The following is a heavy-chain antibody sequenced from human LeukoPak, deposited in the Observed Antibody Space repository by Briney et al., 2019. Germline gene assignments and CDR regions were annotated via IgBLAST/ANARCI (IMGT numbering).Heavy chain of an antibody. J-gene: IGHJ4*02. CDR1: GYTFTGYY. V-gene: IGHV1-2*06. D-gene: IGHD3-22*01. CDR3: ARHRLKYYYDSSGYPDY. Sequence: ASVKVSCKASGYTFTGYYMHWVRQAPGQGLEWMGRINPNSGGTNYAQKFQGRVTMTRDTSISTAYMELSRLRPDDTAVYYCARHRLKYYYDSSGYPDYWGQGTLVTVSS. CDR2: INPNSGGT.